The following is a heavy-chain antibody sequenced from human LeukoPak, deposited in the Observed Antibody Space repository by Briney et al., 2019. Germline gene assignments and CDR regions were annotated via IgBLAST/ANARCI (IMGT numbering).Heavy chain of an antibody. CDR1: GFAFNDFA. D-gene: IGHD4/OR15-4a*01. Sequence: GRSLTLSCAASGFAFNDFAMYWVRQAPGKGLDWVALIRRDGSHKYYAHSIKGRFTISRDNSKNTLYLQMNSLRAEDTAVYFCAKKASRVPGHDAFDSWGQGTMVTVSS. CDR3: AKKASRVPGHDAFDS. CDR2: IRRDGSHK. V-gene: IGHV3-33*06. J-gene: IGHJ3*01.